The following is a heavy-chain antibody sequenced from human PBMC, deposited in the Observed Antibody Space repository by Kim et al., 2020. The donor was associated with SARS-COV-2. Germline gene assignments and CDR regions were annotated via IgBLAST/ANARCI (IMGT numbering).Heavy chain of an antibody. CDR1: GFTFSSYS. Sequence: GGSLRLSCAASGFTFSSYSMNWVRQAPGKGLEWVSSISSSSSYIYYEDSVKGRFTISRDNAKNSLYLQMNSRRAEDTAVYYCARAPGAIDILTGYYVYDGMDVWGRGTTVTVSS. V-gene: IGHV3-21*01. CDR3: ARAPGAIDILTGYYVYDGMDV. D-gene: IGHD3-9*01. J-gene: IGHJ6*02. CDR2: ISSSSSYI.